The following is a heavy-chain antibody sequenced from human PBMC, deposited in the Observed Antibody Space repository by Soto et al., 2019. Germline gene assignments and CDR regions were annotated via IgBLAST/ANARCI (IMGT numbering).Heavy chain of an antibody. CDR1: ELTFTSLA. J-gene: IGHJ4*02. CDR3: ARELYYYDSSGYLAY. Sequence: GGPRKLSCRASELTFTSLAMSRVRKAPGKGLEWVTVISYDGSNKYYVDSVKGRFTISRDNSKNTLYLQMNSLRAEDTAVYYCARELYYYDSSGYLAYWGQGALVTVSS. V-gene: IGHV3-30-3*01. CDR2: ISYDGSNK. D-gene: IGHD3-22*01.